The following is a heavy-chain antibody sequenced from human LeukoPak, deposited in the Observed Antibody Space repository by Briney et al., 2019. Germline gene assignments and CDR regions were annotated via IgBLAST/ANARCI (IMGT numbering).Heavy chain of an antibody. CDR3: ARDPGGDNAY. D-gene: IGHD4-17*01. J-gene: IGHJ4*02. CDR2: IFNDGST. CDR1: GFTVRSNY. V-gene: IGHV3-66*01. Sequence: GGSLRLSCAASGFTVRSNYMSWVRQAPGKGLEWVSLIFNDGSTYYADSVRARFTISRDNSMDTLYLQMNSLRVEDTAVYYCARDPGGDNAYWGQGTLVTVSS.